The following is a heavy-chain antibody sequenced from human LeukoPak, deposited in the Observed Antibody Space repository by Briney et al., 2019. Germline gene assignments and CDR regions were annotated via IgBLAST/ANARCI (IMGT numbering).Heavy chain of an antibody. D-gene: IGHD2-2*01. CDR2: TYYRSTWYY. CDR3: ARGLVVVPAATEAYYGMDV. CDR1: GDSVSSTAA. V-gene: IGHV6-1*01. J-gene: IGHJ6*02. Sequence: SSQTLSLTCAISGDSVSSTAAWNWIRQSPSSGLEWLGRTYYRSTWYYDYAISVKSRITINPDTSKNQFSLQLNSVTPEDTAVYYCARGLVVVPAATEAYYGMDVWGQGTTVTVSS.